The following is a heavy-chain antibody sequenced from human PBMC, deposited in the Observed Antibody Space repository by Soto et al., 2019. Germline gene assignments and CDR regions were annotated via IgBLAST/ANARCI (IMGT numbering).Heavy chain of an antibody. CDR3: ARDTGWEQNALDM. V-gene: IGHV3-21*01. CDR1: GFTFSNYN. Sequence: EVQVVESGGGLVKPGGSLRLSCTASGFTFSNYNMNWVRQAPGKGLEWVSSISGSSTYIYYADSVKGRFTISRDNAKNSLYLQMNGLRAEDTAVYYCARDTGWEQNALDMWGQGTIVTVSS. CDR2: ISGSSTYI. D-gene: IGHD1-1*01. J-gene: IGHJ3*02.